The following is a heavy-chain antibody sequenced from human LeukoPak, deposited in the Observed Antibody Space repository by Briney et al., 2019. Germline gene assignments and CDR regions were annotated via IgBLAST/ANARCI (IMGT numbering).Heavy chain of an antibody. J-gene: IGHJ6*03. D-gene: IGHD2-2*01. CDR3: AKDYRYCSSTSCYFHYYYYYMDV. CDR2: IKEDGSEK. Sequence: PGGSLRLSCAASGFTFSSFWMSWVRQAPGKGLEWVANIKEDGSEKYYVDSVKGRFTISRDNAKNSLYLQMNSLRAEDTAVYYCAKDYRYCSSTSCYFHYYYYYMDVWGKGTTVTVSS. V-gene: IGHV3-7*01. CDR1: GFTFSSFW.